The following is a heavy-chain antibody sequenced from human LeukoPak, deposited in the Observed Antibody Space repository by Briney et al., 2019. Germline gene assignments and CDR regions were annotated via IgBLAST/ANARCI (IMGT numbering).Heavy chain of an antibody. CDR1: GFPFSDYY. V-gene: IGHV3-11*05. CDR3: ARGHYGMDV. J-gene: IGHJ6*02. CDR2: ISSSSGDT. Sequence: GGSLRLSCAASGFPFSDYYMSWIRQAPGKGLEWVSYISSSSGDTNYADSVKGRFTISRDKAKNSLYLQMNSLRVEDTAVYYCARGHYGMDVWGQGTTATVS.